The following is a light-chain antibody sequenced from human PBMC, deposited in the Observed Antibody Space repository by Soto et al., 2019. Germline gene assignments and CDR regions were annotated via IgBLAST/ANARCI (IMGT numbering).Light chain of an antibody. Sequence: DIPMTQSPSSLSASVGDRVTLTCRASQVIRNYLGWYQQKPGKAPKRLIYAASSLEGGVPSRFSGSGSATEFTLTISSLQPEDFATYYCLQHNTYPYTFGQGTKLEIK. CDR2: AAS. CDR3: LQHNTYPYT. J-gene: IGKJ2*01. CDR1: QVIRNY. V-gene: IGKV1-17*01.